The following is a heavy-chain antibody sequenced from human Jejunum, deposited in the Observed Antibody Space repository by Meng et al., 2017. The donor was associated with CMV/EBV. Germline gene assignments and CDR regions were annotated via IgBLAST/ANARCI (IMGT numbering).Heavy chain of an antibody. J-gene: IGHJ4*02. Sequence: QVRVVESGAEVKKPGALVKVSCKDSGSTLTNYYIHWVRQAPGQGFEWMGWIGPNSGDTNYAQKFQGRVTMTRDTSINTAYMELSRLNFDDTAVYYCARKMGVYYFDYWGQGTLVTVSS. CDR2: IGPNSGDT. CDR3: ARKMGVYYFDY. D-gene: IGHD2-8*02. V-gene: IGHV1-2*02. CDR1: GSTLTNYY.